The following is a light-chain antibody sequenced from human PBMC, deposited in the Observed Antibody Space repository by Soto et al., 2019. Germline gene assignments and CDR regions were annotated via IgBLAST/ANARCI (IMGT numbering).Light chain of an antibody. J-gene: IGKJ1*01. CDR3: HQANSFPWT. CDR2: AAS. CDR1: QGTSSR. V-gene: IGKV1-12*02. Sequence: DIQRTQSPSSVSASLGDRVTITCRASQGTSSRLAWYQQRPGKAPKLLIYAASNLQSGVPSRFSGSGSGTDFTLTISSLQPEDFATYYCHQANSFPWTFGQGTKVEIK.